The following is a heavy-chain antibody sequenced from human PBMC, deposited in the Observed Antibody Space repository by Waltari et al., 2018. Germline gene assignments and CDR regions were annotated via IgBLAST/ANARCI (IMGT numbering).Heavy chain of an antibody. CDR1: GFTFSNFG. V-gene: IGHV3-30*02. Sequence: VQLEEFGGGVVPPGGSLTLPCAASGFTFSNFGMTWVRQAPGKGLEWLTFIRYDGNNKYHADSVKGRFIISRDNSKNTLYLQINSLRADDTATYYCVKDGDFFVSGYDAFDVWGQGTMVTVSS. J-gene: IGHJ3*01. CDR3: VKDGDFFVSGYDAFDV. D-gene: IGHD4-17*01. CDR2: IRYDGNNK.